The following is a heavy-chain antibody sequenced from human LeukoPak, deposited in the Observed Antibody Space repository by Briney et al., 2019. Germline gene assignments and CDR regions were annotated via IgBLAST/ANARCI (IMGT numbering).Heavy chain of an antibody. D-gene: IGHD2-21*02. CDR1: GYTFTSYG. Sequence: VSVTVSCKASGYTFTSYGISWVRQAPGQGLEWMGWISAYNGNTNYAQKLQGRVTMTTDTSTSTAYMELRSLRSDDTAVYYCARDEGCGGDCSPPDYWGQGTPVTVSS. V-gene: IGHV1-18*01. J-gene: IGHJ4*02. CDR2: ISAYNGNT. CDR3: ARDEGCGGDCSPPDY.